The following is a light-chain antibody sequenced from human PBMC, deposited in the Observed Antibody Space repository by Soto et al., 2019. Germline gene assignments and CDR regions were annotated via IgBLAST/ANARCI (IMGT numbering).Light chain of an antibody. Sequence: DIQMTQSPSTLSASLGDTVTVPFRASQSIGRWLAWYQQKPGKAPKLLIFDASTLENGVPARFSGSRSGPEFSLTISSLQPDDFAVYYCQQYNNWPAITFGQGTRLEI. V-gene: IGKV1-5*01. CDR2: DAS. CDR1: QSIGRW. J-gene: IGKJ5*01. CDR3: QQYNNWPAIT.